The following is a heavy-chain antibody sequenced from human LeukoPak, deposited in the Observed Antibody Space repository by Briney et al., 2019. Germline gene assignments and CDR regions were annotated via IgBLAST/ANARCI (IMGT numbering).Heavy chain of an antibody. CDR2: IYYIGST. V-gene: IGHV4-59*01. CDR3: ARLYSGSSGFDY. CDR1: GGSISSYY. J-gene: IGHJ4*02. Sequence: SEPLPLPCTVSGGSISSYYWSWIRQPPGRELEGMGYIYYIGSTNYNPSLKSRVTISVDTSKNQFSLKLSSVTAADTAVYYCARLYSGSSGFDYWGQGTLVTVSS. D-gene: IGHD6-6*01.